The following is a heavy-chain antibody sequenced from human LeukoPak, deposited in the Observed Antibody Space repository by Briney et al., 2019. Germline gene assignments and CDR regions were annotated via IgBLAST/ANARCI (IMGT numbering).Heavy chain of an antibody. V-gene: IGHV3-21*01. Sequence: GGSLRLSCAASGVTFSSYSMNWVRQAPGKGLEWVSSISSSSSYIYYADSVKGRFTISRDNAKNSLYLQMNSLRAEDTAVYYCARNPPCKIVVVPAATDYWGQGTLVTVSS. CDR2: ISSSSSYI. CDR1: GVTFSSYS. CDR3: ARNPPCKIVVVPAATDY. J-gene: IGHJ4*02. D-gene: IGHD2-2*01.